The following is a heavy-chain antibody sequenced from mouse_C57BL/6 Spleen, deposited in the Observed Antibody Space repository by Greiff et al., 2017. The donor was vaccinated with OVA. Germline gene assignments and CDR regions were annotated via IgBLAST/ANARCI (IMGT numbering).Heavy chain of an antibody. CDR3: ARPYYYGFFDY. CDR1: GFTFSDYG. Sequence: EVKLMESGGGLVKPGGSLKLSCAASGFTFSDYGMHWVRQAPEKGLEWVAYISSGSSTIYYADTVKGRFTISRDNAKNTLFLQMTSLRSEDTAMYYCARPYYYGFFDYWGQGTTLTVSS. V-gene: IGHV5-17*01. J-gene: IGHJ2*01. D-gene: IGHD1-1*01. CDR2: ISSGSSTI.